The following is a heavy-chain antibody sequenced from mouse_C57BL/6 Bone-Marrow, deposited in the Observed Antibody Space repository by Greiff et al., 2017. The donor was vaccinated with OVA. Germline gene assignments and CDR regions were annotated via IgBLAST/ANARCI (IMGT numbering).Heavy chain of an antibody. CDR3: ARGGLWLRRRNAMDY. J-gene: IGHJ4*01. CDR2: INPNYGTT. V-gene: IGHV1-39*01. CDR1: GYSFTDYN. D-gene: IGHD2-2*01. Sequence: VQLKQSGPELVKPGASVKISCKASGYSFTDYNMNWVKQSNGKSLEWIGVINPNYGTTSNNQKFKGKATLTVDQSSSTAYMQLNSLTSEHSAVYYCARGGLWLRRRNAMDYCGQGTSVTVSS.